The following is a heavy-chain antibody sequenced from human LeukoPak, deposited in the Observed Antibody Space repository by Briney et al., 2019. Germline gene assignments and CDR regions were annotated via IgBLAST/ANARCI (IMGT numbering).Heavy chain of an antibody. CDR3: ARRRSSSWLDY. CDR1: GYSFSSYW. D-gene: IGHD6-13*01. V-gene: IGHV5-51*01. Sequence: GASLKISCKGSGYSFSSYWIGWVRKMLGKGLEWMGIIYPGDSDTRYSPSFQGQVTISADKSINTAYLQWSSLKASDTAMYYCARRRSSSWLDYWGQGTLVTVSS. CDR2: IYPGDSDT. J-gene: IGHJ4*02.